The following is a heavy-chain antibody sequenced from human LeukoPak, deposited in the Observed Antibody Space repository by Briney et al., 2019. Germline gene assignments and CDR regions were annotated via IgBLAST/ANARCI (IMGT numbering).Heavy chain of an antibody. D-gene: IGHD5-24*01. CDR2: IYYSGST. Sequence: SETLSLTCTVSGGSLSSYYWSWIRQPPGTGLEWIGYIYYSGSTNYNPSLKSRVTISVDTSKNQFSLKLSSVTAADTAVYYCARVGGYNIDYWGQGTLVTVSS. V-gene: IGHV4-59*08. CDR1: GGSLSSYY. CDR3: ARVGGYNIDY. J-gene: IGHJ4*02.